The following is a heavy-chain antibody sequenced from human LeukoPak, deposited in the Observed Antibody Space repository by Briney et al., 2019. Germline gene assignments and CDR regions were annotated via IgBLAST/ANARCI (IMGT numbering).Heavy chain of an antibody. Sequence: GGSLTLSCAASGFIFSSYGMHWVRQAPGKGLEWVAFIQPDGTNKYYTDSVKGRFTAARDTSKNTLYLQMDSLSPEDTAVYYCSKGASSVWYFSYFDFWREGTLVTVST. CDR2: IQPDGTNK. J-gene: IGHJ4*02. D-gene: IGHD6-19*01. CDR1: GFIFSSYG. V-gene: IGHV3-30*02. CDR3: SKGASSVWYFSYFDF.